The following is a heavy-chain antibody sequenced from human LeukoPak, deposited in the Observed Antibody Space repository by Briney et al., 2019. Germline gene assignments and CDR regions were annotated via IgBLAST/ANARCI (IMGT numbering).Heavy chain of an antibody. Sequence: PGGSLRLSRAPSGFTLSIYSMNWGPHAPGEGLECVSSIRISSSYIYYADSVKGRFTISRDNAKNSLYLQMNSLRAEDTAVYYCARAGYSYPYYFDYWGQGTLVTVSS. CDR3: ARAGYSYPYYFDY. J-gene: IGHJ4*02. CDR2: IRISSSYI. V-gene: IGHV3-21*01. CDR1: GFTLSIYS. D-gene: IGHD5-18*01.